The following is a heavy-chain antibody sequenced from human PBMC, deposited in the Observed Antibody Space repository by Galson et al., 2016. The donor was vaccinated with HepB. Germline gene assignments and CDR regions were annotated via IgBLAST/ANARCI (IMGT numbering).Heavy chain of an antibody. J-gene: IGHJ6*02. CDR2: VHSGGRT. D-gene: IGHD4-17*01. CDR3: ARDYAAYGDPARYYYFEKDV. Sequence: SLRLSCAASGLTVSRSYMSWVRQAPGKGLEWVSIVHSGGRTYYSDSVKGRFTISRDTSKNTLYLQTNSLRADDTAVYYCARDYAAYGDPARYYYFEKDVWGQGTTVAVSS. CDR1: GLTVSRSY. V-gene: IGHV3-66*01.